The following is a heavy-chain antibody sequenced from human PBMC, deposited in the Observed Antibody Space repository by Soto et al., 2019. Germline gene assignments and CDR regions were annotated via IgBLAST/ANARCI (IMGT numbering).Heavy chain of an antibody. CDR2: ISYDGSNK. CDR3: AKERGEGSPNYYYYGMDV. D-gene: IGHD3-10*01. Sequence: GGSQILSCAASGFNFISYGMHWVRQAPGKGLEWVAVISYDGSNKYYADSVKGRFTISRDNSKNTLYLQMNSLRAEDTAVYYCAKERGEGSPNYYYYGMDVWGQGTTVTSP. J-gene: IGHJ6*02. V-gene: IGHV3-30*18. CDR1: GFNFISYG.